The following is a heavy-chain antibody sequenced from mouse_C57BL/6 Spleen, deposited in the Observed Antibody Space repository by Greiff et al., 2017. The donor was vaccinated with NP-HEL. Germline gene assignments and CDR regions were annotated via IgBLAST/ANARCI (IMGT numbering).Heavy chain of an antibody. CDR1: GYAFSSSW. Sequence: VQLQQSGPELVKPGASVKISCKASGYAFSSSWMHWVKQRPGKGLEWIGRIYPGDGDTHYNWTFKGKATLTADKSSSTAYMQLSSLTSEDSAVYFCARGITTVVATRWYVDVWGTGTTVTVSS. CDR2: IYPGDGDT. CDR3: ARGITTVVATRWYVDV. V-gene: IGHV1-82*01. D-gene: IGHD1-1*01. J-gene: IGHJ1*03.